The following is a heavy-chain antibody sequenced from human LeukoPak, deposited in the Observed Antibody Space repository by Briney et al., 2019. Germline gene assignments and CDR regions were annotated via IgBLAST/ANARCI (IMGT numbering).Heavy chain of an antibody. CDR1: GFTFRDFY. CDR3: ARAGATSDY. J-gene: IGHJ4*02. CDR2: IGNSTDI. Sequence: GGSLRLSCAAFGFTFRDFYMSWIRQAPGKGLEWVSYIGNSTDIKYAGSVKGRFTISRDNAKNSLFLQMNSLRAEDTAVYYCARAGATSDYWGQGTVFTVSS. V-gene: IGHV3-11*05. D-gene: IGHD1-26*01.